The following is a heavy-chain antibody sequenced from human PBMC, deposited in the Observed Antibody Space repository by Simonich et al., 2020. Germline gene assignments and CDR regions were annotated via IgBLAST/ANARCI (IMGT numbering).Heavy chain of an antibody. CDR3: ARGGVQYYYYYMDV. J-gene: IGHJ6*03. Sequence: QVQLVQSGAEVKKPGASVKVSCKASGYTFTGYDMHWVRQAPGQGLEWMGWINPTRCGTNYAHKLQGRVTMTRDKSISTAYMELSRLRSDDTAVYYCARGGVQYYYYYMDVWGKGTTVTVSS. CDR2: INPTRCGT. V-gene: IGHV1-2*07. CDR1: GYTFTGYD. D-gene: IGHD3-3*01.